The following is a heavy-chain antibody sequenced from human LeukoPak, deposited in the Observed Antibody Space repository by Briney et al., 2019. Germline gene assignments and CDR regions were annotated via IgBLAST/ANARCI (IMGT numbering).Heavy chain of an antibody. CDR3: AKDPTSVGGRHDWLLDS. J-gene: IGHJ5*02. D-gene: IGHD3-9*01. CDR2: IGFGDDSA. V-gene: IGHV3-23*01. CDR1: GFTFNSYA. Sequence: GGSLRLSCAASGFTFNSYAMSWVRQAPGKGLEWVSTIGFGDDSAYYADSVKGRFTISRDNSKNTLYLQMNYLRAEDTAVYYCAKDPTSVGGRHDWLLDSWGQGTLVTVSP.